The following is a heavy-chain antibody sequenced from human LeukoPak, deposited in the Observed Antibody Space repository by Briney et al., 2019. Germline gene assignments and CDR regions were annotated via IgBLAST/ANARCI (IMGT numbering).Heavy chain of an antibody. D-gene: IGHD3-22*01. J-gene: IGHJ4*02. CDR3: ARYYYDSSGYYAHFDY. CDR2: IYYSGST. CDR1: GGSTSSSSYY. V-gene: IGHV4-39*01. Sequence: SETLSPTCTVSGGSTSSSSYYWGWIRHPPGKGLEWIGSIYYSGSTYYNPSLKSRVTISEDTSKNQFSLKLSSVTAADTAVYYCARYYYDSSGYYAHFDYWGQGTLVTVSS.